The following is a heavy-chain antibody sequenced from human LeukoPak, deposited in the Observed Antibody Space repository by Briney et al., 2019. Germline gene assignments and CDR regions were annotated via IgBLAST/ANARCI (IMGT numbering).Heavy chain of an antibody. V-gene: IGHV3-30*18. CDR3: AKDSGYYDSSGYQFDY. CDR1: GFTFSSYG. J-gene: IGHJ4*02. D-gene: IGHD3-22*01. CDR2: ISYDGSNK. Sequence: GGSLRLSCAASGFTFSSYGMHWVRQAPGKGLEWVAVISYDGSNKYYADSVKGRFTISRDNSKNTLYLQMNSLRAEDTAVYYCAKDSGYYDSSGYQFDYWGQGTLVTVSS.